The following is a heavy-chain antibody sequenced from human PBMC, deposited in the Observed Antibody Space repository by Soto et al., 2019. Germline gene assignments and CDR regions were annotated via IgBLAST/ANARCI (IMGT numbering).Heavy chain of an antibody. Sequence: QVQLQQWGAGLLKPSETLSLTCAVYGGSFGDYYWSWIRQPPGKGLEWIGEINDLGGANYNPSLKSRVTISVDTSNNQFALKLTSVTAADTAFYYCARQKIVVVVAATRLGIDPWGQGTLVTVSP. V-gene: IGHV4-34*01. CDR1: GGSFGDYY. CDR2: INDLGGA. CDR3: ARQKIVVVVAATRLGIDP. D-gene: IGHD2-15*01. J-gene: IGHJ5*02.